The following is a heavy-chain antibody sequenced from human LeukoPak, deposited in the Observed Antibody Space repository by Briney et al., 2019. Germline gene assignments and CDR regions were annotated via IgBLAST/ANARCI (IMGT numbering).Heavy chain of an antibody. V-gene: IGHV3-48*02. CDR1: GFTFSVYS. J-gene: IGHJ4*02. CDR3: ARDHNYSFDY. Sequence: GGSLRLSCAASGFTFSVYSMNWVRQAPGKGLEWISYIITSTGTIYYADSVKGRFTISRDNGKNSLYLQMDSLRDEDTAVYYCARDHNYSFDYWGQGTLVTVSS. CDR2: IITSTGTI.